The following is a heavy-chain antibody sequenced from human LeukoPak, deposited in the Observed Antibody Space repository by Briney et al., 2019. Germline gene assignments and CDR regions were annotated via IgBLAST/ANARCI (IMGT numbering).Heavy chain of an antibody. CDR1: GGSISSYY. CDR3: ASLIRGTYYYGMDV. V-gene: IGHV4-59*08. CDR2: IYYSGST. Sequence: PSETLSLTCTVSGGSISSYYWSWIRQPPGKGLEWIGYIYYSGSTNYNPSLKSRVTISADTSKNQFSLKLSSVTAADTAVYYCASLIRGTYYYGMDVWGQGTTVTVSS. D-gene: IGHD3-16*01. J-gene: IGHJ6*02.